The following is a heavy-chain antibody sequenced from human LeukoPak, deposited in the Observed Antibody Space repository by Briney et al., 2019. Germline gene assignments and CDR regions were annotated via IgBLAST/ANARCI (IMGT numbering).Heavy chain of an antibody. CDR2: INPSGGST. D-gene: IGHD1-1*01. CDR1: GYTFTSYY. J-gene: IGHJ6*02. V-gene: IGHV1-46*01. CDR3: ARGSPILQLERVPYYYGMDV. Sequence: ASVKVSCKASGYTFTSYYMHWVRQAPGQGLEWMGIINPSGGSTSYAQKFQGRVTMTRDTSTSTVYMELSSLRSEDTAVYYCARGSPILQLERVPYYYGMDVWGQGTTVTVSS.